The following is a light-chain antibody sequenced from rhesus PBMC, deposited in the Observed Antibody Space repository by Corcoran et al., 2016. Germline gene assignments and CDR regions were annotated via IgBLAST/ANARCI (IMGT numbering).Light chain of an antibody. CDR1: QGISSW. Sequence: DIQMTQSPSSLSASVGDKVTITCHASQGISSWIAWYQQKPGKAPKPLIYAASSLQSGVPSRFSGSGSGTDYTLTIHSLQPEDFATYYCQQYDDLPWTFGQGTKVEIK. CDR2: AAS. CDR3: QQYDDLPWT. J-gene: IGKJ1*01. V-gene: IGKV1-19*01.